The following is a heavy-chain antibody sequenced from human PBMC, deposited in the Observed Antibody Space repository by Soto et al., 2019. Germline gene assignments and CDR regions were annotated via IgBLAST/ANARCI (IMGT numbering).Heavy chain of an antibody. J-gene: IGHJ6*02. CDR3: ARGAAAGTYYYYGMDV. D-gene: IGHD6-13*01. CDR2: INPNSGGT. Sequence: ASVKVSCKASGYTFTGYYMHWVRQAPGQGLEWMGWINPNSGGTNYAQKFQGWVTMTRDTSISTAYMELSRLRSDDTAVYYCARGAAAGTYYYYGMDVWGQGTTVTVSS. V-gene: IGHV1-2*04. CDR1: GYTFTGYY.